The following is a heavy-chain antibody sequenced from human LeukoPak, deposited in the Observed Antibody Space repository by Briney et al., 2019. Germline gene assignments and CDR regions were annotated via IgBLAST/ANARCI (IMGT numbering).Heavy chain of an antibody. J-gene: IGHJ4*02. Sequence: PGGSLRLSCAASGFTFDDYAMHWVRQAPGKGLEWVSLISGKCGSTYYADSVKGRFTISRDNGKNSLYLQMNSLRTEDTALYYCAKALETSAGAGPFDKWGQGTLVTVSS. CDR2: ISGKCGST. CDR3: AKALETSAGAGPFDK. V-gene: IGHV3-43*02. CDR1: GFTFDDYA. D-gene: IGHD1-1*01.